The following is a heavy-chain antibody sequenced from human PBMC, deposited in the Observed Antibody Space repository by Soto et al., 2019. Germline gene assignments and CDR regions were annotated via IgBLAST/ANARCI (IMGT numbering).Heavy chain of an antibody. J-gene: IGHJ6*02. CDR1: GGSISSGGYY. V-gene: IGHV4-31*03. D-gene: IGHD5-12*01. CDR2: IYYSGST. Sequence: SETLSLTCTVSGGSISSGGYYWSWIRQHPGKGLEWIGYIYYSGSTYYNPSLKSRVTISVDTSKNQFSLKLSSVTAADTAVYYCARDREMATITDSYYYYGMDVWGQGTTVTVSS. CDR3: ARDREMATITDSYYYYGMDV.